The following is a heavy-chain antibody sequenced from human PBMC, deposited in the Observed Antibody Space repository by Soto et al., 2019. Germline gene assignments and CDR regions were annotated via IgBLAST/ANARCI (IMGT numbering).Heavy chain of an antibody. CDR3: ARVNAYYYYYGMDV. Sequence: SETLSLTCTVSGGSVSSGSYYWSWIRQPPGKGLEWIGYIYYSGSTNYNPSLKSRVTISVDTSKNQFSLKLSSVTAADTAVYYCARVNAYYYYYGMDVWGQGTTVTSP. V-gene: IGHV4-61*01. CDR2: IYYSGST. CDR1: GGSVSSGSYY. J-gene: IGHJ6*02.